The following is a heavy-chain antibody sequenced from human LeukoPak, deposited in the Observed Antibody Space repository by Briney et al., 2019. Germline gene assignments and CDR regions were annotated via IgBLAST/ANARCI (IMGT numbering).Heavy chain of an antibody. CDR3: ARERGLVGATFFQDAFDI. V-gene: IGHV1-69*13. D-gene: IGHD1-26*01. J-gene: IGHJ3*02. CDR2: IIPIFGTA. CDR1: GYTFIGYY. Sequence: GASVKVSCKTSGYTFIGYYMHWVRQAPGQGLEWMGGIIPIFGTANYAQKFQGRVTITADESTSTAYMELSSLRSEDTAVYYCARERGLVGATFFQDAFDIWGQGTMVTVSS.